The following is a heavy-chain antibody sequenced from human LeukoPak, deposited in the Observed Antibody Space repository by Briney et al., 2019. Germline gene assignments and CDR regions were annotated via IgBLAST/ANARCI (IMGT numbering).Heavy chain of an antibody. D-gene: IGHD2-15*01. V-gene: IGHV6-1*01. J-gene: IGHJ5*02. CDR1: GDSVSSNSAA. CDR2: THYRSKWYN. Sequence: SQTLSLTCAISGDSVSSNSAAWSWIRQSPSRGLEWLGRTHYRSKWYNDYAVSVESRITINPDISKNQFSLQLNSVTPEDTAVYYCARDVRRVVGAWGQGTLVTVSS. CDR3: ARDVRRVVGA.